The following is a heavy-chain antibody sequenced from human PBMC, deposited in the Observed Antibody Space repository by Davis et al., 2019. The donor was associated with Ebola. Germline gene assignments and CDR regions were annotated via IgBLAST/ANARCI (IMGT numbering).Heavy chain of an antibody. CDR2: INPNSGVT. D-gene: IGHD2-2*01. CDR1: GYTFTGYY. V-gene: IGHV1-2*04. CDR3: AGGYCSSTSCYAGYLAFDI. J-gene: IGHJ3*02. Sequence: ASVKVSCKASGYTFTGYYMHWVRQAPGQGLEWMGWINPNSGVTNHAQNFQDWVTMTRDTSISKAYMELNRLRSEDTAVYYCAGGYCSSTSCYAGYLAFDIWGQGTMVTVSS.